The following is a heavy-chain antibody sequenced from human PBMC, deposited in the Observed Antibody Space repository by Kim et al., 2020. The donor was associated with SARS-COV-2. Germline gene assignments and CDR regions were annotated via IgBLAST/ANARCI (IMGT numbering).Heavy chain of an antibody. V-gene: IGHV3-30*07. Sequence: SRDNSKNTLYLQMNSLRAEDTAVYYCAREGHPDAFDIWGQGTMVTVSS. J-gene: IGHJ3*02. CDR3: AREGHPDAFDI.